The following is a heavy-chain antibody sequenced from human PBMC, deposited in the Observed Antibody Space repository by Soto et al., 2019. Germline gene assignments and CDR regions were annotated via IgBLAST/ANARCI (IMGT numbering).Heavy chain of an antibody. CDR2: IVPLFGTA. V-gene: IGHV1-69*12. CDR1: GGTFGNTA. D-gene: IGHD2-21*02. J-gene: IGHJ5*02. CDR3: GRVGDPGYSFWGALWGGGRSAP. Sequence: QVQLVQSGAEVKEPGSSVNVSCKTSGGTFGNTAVTWVRQVPGQGLEWIGGIVPLFGTANYAQKFRGRVMITADESTSTAYMAGGSLRSADPAIYYGGRVGDPGYSFWGALWGGGRSAPGGQGPLVPVSS.